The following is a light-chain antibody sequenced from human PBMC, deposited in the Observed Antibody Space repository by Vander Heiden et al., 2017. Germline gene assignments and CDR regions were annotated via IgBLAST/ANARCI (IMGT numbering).Light chain of an antibody. V-gene: IGLV2-11*01. CDR3: CSYAGTYTVWV. CDR2: DVS. J-gene: IGLJ3*02. Sequence: QSALTQPLSVSGSPGPSVPISCTGTSSDVGDYNYVSWYQQHPGKAPKLMIYDVSKRPSGVPDRFSGSKSGNTASLTISGLQAEDEADYYCCSYAGTYTVWVFGGGTKLTVL. CDR1: SSDVGDYNY.